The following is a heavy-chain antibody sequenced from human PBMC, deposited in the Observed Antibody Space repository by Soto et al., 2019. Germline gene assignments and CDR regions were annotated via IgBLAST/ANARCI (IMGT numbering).Heavy chain of an antibody. V-gene: IGHV4-59*08. D-gene: IGHD2-2*01. CDR3: ASYNPNCSSTSCYPDYYMEV. CDR2: IYYSGST. CDR1: GGSISSYY. J-gene: IGHJ6*03. Sequence: SETLSLTCTVSGGSISSYYWSWIRQPPGKGLEWIGYIYYSGSTNYNPSLKSRVTISVDTSKNQFSLKLSSVTAADTAVYYCASYNPNCSSTSCYPDYYMEVWGKGTTVTVSS.